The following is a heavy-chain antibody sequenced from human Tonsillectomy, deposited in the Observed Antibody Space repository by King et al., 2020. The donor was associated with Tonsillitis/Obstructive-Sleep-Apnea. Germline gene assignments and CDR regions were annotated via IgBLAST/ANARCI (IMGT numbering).Heavy chain of an antibody. Sequence: HVQLVESGGGVVQPGRSLRLSCAASGFTFSTYAMDWVRRDPGKGLEWVAVISFDGSNKYYAHSVKGRFTISRDHSKNTLYLQMNSLRAEDTAVYYCAREREDSSGYDPHEFDYWGQGTLVTVSS. CDR1: GFTFSTYA. CDR2: ISFDGSNK. CDR3: AREREDSSGYDPHEFDY. D-gene: IGHD3-22*01. J-gene: IGHJ4*02. V-gene: IGHV3-30*04.